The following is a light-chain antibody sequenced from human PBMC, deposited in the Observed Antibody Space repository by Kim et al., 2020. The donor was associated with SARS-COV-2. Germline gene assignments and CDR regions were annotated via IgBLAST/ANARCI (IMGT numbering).Light chain of an antibody. J-gene: IGLJ2*01. V-gene: IGLV1-44*01. CDR3: ATWDDSLKGVV. Sequence: GQEVNHAWSGSSRNLGSDKFILLQQQPRSDPKHLIISDNQRPSAVPARFSCSKTASSTSLAISGLQSEDEADYYYATWDDSLKGVVFGGGTQLTVL. CDR2: SDN. CDR1: SRNLGSDK.